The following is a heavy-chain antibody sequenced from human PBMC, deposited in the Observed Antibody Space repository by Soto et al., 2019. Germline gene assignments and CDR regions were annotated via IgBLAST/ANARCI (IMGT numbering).Heavy chain of an antibody. CDR3: ARGVVVVAASQLGWFDP. V-gene: IGHV1-69*01. J-gene: IGHJ5*02. CDR2: IIPMFGTA. D-gene: IGHD2-15*01. Sequence: QVQLVQSGAELKKPGSSGKVSCKASGGTFSRDAISWVRQAPGQGLAWMGGIIPMFGTAKYVQKFQGRLTMTADESTTTSYMELRGMRSDDTVVYYCARGVVVVAASQLGWFDPWGQGTLVTVSS. CDR1: GGTFSRDA.